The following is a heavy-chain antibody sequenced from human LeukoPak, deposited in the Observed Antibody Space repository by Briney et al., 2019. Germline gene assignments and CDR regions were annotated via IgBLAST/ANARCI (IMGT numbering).Heavy chain of an antibody. J-gene: IGHJ5*02. CDR2: IYHGGSA. Sequence: SETLSLTCAVSGDSISSGGYSWSWIRQAPGKGLEWIGYIYHGGSAYHSPSLKSRVSISVDKSRNQFSLTLSSVTAADTAVYYCARYFSAGQVKWFDPWGQGTLVTVSA. V-gene: IGHV4-30-2*01. CDR3: ARYFSAGQVKWFDP. D-gene: IGHD2/OR15-2a*01. CDR1: GDSISSGGYS.